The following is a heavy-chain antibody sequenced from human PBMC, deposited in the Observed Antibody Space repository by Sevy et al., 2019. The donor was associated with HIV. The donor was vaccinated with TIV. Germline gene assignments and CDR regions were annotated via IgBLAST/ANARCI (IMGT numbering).Heavy chain of an antibody. D-gene: IGHD1-1*01. CDR3: ARDAARVIVPTAGFDS. CDR2: IWYDGRTE. V-gene: IGHV3-33*08. J-gene: IGHJ5*01. Sequence: GGSLRLSCAASGFTFSSYAMYWVRQAPGKGLEWVAAIWYDGRTERYADSVQGRFTISRDNSKKTLYLQMNSLRDEDTAIYYCARDAARVIVPTAGFDSWGQGTLVTVSS. CDR1: GFTFSSYA.